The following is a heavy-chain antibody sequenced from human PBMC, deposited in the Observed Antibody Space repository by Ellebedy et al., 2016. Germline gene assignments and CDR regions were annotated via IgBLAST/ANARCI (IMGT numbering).Heavy chain of an antibody. Sequence: GGSLRLSXTASGFTFGDYAMSWFRQSPGKVLEWVGFIRSVNYGESIEYAASVKDKFTISRDDSKSIAYLQMNTLKTEDTAVYYCSRSYCSSTSCYLFYFDYWGQGTLVTVAS. CDR3: SRSYCSSTSCYLFYFDY. D-gene: IGHD2-2*01. CDR2: IRSVNYGESI. J-gene: IGHJ4*02. CDR1: GFTFGDYA. V-gene: IGHV3-49*03.